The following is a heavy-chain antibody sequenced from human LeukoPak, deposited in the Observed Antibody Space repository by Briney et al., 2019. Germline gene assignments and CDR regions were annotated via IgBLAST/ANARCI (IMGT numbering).Heavy chain of an antibody. J-gene: IGHJ5*02. Sequence: ASVKVSCKASGYTFTSYGISWVRQAPGQRLEWMGWISAYNGNTNYAQKLQGRVTMTTDTSTSTAYMELRSLRSDDTAVYYCARAKTDIVVVPAAIRVWFDPWGQGTLVTVSS. CDR1: GYTFTSYG. V-gene: IGHV1-18*01. CDR2: ISAYNGNT. CDR3: ARAKTDIVVVPAAIRVWFDP. D-gene: IGHD2-2*02.